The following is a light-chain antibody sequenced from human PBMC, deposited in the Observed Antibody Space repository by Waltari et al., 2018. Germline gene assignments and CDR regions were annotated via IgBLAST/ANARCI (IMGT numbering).Light chain of an antibody. CDR2: GAS. CDR1: QSVTNY. J-gene: IGKJ4*01. V-gene: IGKV3-20*01. CDR3: QQYDSSPPT. Sequence: EIVLTQSPATLSLSPGERATLSCRASQSVTNYLAWYQQKPGQAPRLLISGASSRATGIPDRFSVSGPATDFTLTISRLEPEDFAGYYCQQYDSSPPTFGGGTKVEIK.